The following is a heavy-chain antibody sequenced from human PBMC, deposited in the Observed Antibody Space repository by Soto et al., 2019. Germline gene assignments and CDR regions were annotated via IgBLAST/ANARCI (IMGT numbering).Heavy chain of an antibody. Sequence: SETLSLTCTVSGASIRSSGDYWAWIRQSPGKGLEWIGSFHSSGNTYYNPSLKSRVAIFVDTSKNQFSLKLRSVTAADTAMFYCPRHVRGLGHLAYHSYYSGMAVWGQGTTVTVSS. V-gene: IGHV4-39*01. D-gene: IGHD3-10*01. J-gene: IGHJ6*02. CDR2: FHSSGNT. CDR1: GASIRSSGDY. CDR3: PRHVRGLGHLAYHSYYSGMAV.